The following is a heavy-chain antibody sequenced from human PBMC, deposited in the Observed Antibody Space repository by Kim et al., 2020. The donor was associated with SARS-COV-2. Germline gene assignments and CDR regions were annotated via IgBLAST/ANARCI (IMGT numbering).Heavy chain of an antibody. V-gene: IGHV4-39*01. J-gene: IGHJ4*02. D-gene: IGHD6-19*01. CDR2: IYYSGST. CDR1: GGSISSSSYY. CDR3: ARVAVAGRGPLTDYFDY. Sequence: SETLSLTCTVSGGSISSSSYYWGWIRQPPGKGLEWIGSIYYSGSTYYNPSLKSRVTISVDTSKNQFSLKLSSVTAADTAVYYCARVAVAGRGPLTDYFDYWGQGTLVTVSS.